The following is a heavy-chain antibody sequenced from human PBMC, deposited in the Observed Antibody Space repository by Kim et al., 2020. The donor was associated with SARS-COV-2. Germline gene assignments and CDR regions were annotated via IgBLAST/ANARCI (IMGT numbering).Heavy chain of an antibody. CDR1: GGSISSYY. V-gene: IGHV4-59*01. CDR2: IYYGGST. J-gene: IGHJ3*02. D-gene: IGHD2-15*01. CDR3: ARRGLGYCSGGSCLNAFDI. Sequence: SETLSLTCTVSGGSISSYYWSWIRQPPGKGLEWVGEIYYGGSTNYNPSLESRVTISVYTSKNQFSLKLSSVTAAETAVYYCARRGLGYCSGGSCLNAFDIWGQRTMVTVSS.